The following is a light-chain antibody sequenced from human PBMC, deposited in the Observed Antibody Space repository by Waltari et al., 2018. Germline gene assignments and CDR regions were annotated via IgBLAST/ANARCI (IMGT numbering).Light chain of an antibody. V-gene: IGLV1-47*01. CDR2: RNN. J-gene: IGLJ2*01. CDR1: SSNIGSNY. Sequence: QSVLTQPPSASGTPGQRVTISCSGSSSNIGSNYVYWYQQLPGTAPKLLIYRNNQRPSGVPVRFSGSKSGTSASLAISGLRSEDEADYYCAAWDDSLSAVFGGGTKLTVL. CDR3: AAWDDSLSAV.